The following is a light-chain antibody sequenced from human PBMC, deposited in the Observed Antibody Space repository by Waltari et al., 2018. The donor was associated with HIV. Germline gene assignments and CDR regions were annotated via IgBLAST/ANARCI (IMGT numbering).Light chain of an antibody. CDR1: QDISSN. CDR3: QQYNKWPPWT. Sequence: EIVMTPSPATLSASPGERATLSCRASQDISSNLAWHQQKPGQAPRLLIYGASTRATDIPVRFSGSGSGTEFTLTISSLQSEDFAVYYCQQYNKWPPWTFGQGTTVEIK. V-gene: IGKV3-15*01. CDR2: GAS. J-gene: IGKJ1*01.